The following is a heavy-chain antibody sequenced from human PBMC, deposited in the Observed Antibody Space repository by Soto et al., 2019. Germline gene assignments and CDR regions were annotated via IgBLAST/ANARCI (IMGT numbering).Heavy chain of an antibody. V-gene: IGHV1-2*02. J-gene: IGHJ4*02. CDR2: IGPESGAT. CDR1: GYTFTGHY. CDR3: GRGRSGQIVVFY. D-gene: IGHD1-26*01. Sequence: GXSVKVSFKASGYTFTGHYIHWVRQAPEQGPEWMGEIGPESGATRYAQKFQGRVTMTRDMSITTVYMELNNLSPDDTAVYYCGRGRSGQIVVFYWGQGTQVTVYS.